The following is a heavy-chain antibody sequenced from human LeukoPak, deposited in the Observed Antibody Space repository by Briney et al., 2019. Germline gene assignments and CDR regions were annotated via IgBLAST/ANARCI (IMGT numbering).Heavy chain of an antibody. CDR2: INHSGST. V-gene: IGHV4-34*01. J-gene: IGHJ4*02. CDR1: GGSFSGYY. CDR3: ARGTAGSAGLLDY. D-gene: IGHD1-26*01. Sequence: SETLSLTCAVYGGSFSGYYWSWIRQPPGKGLEWIGEINHSGSTNYNPSLKSRVTISVDTSKNQFSLKLSSVTAADTAVYYCARGTAGSAGLLDYWGQGTLVTVSS.